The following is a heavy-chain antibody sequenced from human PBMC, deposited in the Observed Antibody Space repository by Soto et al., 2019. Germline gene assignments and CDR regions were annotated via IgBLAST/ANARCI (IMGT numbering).Heavy chain of an antibody. CDR3: TRESPLPVCYTLYSHYAMHV. J-gene: IGHJ6*02. CDR1: GFTFGDYA. Sequence: GGSVRLSCTASGFTFGDYAMSWVRQAPGKGLEWVGFIRSKAYGVTTEYAASVKGRFTISRDDSKSIAYLQMNSLKTEDTAVYYCTRESPLPVCYTLYSHYAMHVSDQATTVTVS. V-gene: IGHV3-49*04. D-gene: IGHD2-2*02. CDR2: IRSKAYGVTT.